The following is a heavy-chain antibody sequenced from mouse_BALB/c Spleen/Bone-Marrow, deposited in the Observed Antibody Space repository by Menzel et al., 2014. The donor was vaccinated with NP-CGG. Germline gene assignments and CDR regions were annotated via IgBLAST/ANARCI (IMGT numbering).Heavy chain of an antibody. CDR1: GFDFSRYW. CDR2: INPDSSTI. D-gene: IGHD1-1*01. J-gene: IGHJ3*01. Sequence: EVKVEESGGGLVQPGGSLKLSCAASGFDFSRYWMSWVRQAPGKGLEWIGEINPDSSTINYTPSRKDKFIISRGNAKNTLYLQMSKVRSEDTALYYCARLSYYGRFAYWGQGTLVTVSP. V-gene: IGHV4-1*02. CDR3: ARLSYYGRFAY.